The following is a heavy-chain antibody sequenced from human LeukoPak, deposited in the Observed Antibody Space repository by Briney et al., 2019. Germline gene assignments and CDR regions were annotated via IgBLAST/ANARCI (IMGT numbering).Heavy chain of an antibody. Sequence: ASVKVSCKASGHTFTTYYVHLVRQAPGQGLEWMGVINPSGDGTNYPQRFQGRVTLTRDTSTSTVYMGLTSLRSEDTAMYYCARVMGYFDYGDYVAGRFDPWGQGTLVTVSS. CDR3: ARVMGYFDYGDYVAGRFDP. CDR2: INPSGDGT. D-gene: IGHD4-17*01. CDR1: GHTFTTYY. J-gene: IGHJ5*02. V-gene: IGHV1-46*01.